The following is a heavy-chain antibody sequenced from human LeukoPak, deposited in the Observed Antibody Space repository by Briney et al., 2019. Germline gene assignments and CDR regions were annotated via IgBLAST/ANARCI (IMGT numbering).Heavy chain of an antibody. D-gene: IGHD6-13*01. CDR1: GFIFSTYA. J-gene: IGHJ4*02. CDR3: TRVIRAAPGKGYFDY. CDR2: ISGSGGST. Sequence: GGSLRLSCATSGFIFSTYALSWVRQAPGKGLEWASSISGSGGSTYHADSVKGRFTISRDSSKNTLHLQMNSLRAEDTAIYYCTRVIRAAPGKGYFDYWGQGTLVTVSS. V-gene: IGHV3-23*01.